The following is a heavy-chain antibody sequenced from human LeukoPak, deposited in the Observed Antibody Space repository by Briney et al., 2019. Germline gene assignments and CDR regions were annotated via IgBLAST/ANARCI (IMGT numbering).Heavy chain of an antibody. CDR1: GDSISTYY. Sequence: PSETLSLTCTVSGDSISTYYWSWIRQPPGKGLEWIAYIDYRGSTTYNPSLRSRVTISVDTSRNQFSLKLYSVTAADTAVYYCARDKGGSYPYYGMDVWGQGTTVTVSS. J-gene: IGHJ6*02. D-gene: IGHD1-26*01. CDR3: ARDKGGSYPYYGMDV. CDR2: IDYRGST. V-gene: IGHV4-59*01.